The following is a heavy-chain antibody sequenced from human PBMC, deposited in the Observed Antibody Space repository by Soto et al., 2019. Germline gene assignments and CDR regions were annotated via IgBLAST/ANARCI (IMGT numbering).Heavy chain of an antibody. CDR1: GYTFTSYD. CDR2: MNPNSGNT. CDR3: ARGEIMSTVTTGDY. J-gene: IGHJ4*02. V-gene: IGHV1-8*01. D-gene: IGHD4-17*01. Sequence: QVQLVQSGAEVKKPGASVKVSCKASGYTFTSYDINWVRQATGQGLEWMGWMNPNSGNTGYAQKFQGRVTMTRNTSISTAYMDLSSLRSEDTAVYYCARGEIMSTVTTGDYWGQGTLVTVSS.